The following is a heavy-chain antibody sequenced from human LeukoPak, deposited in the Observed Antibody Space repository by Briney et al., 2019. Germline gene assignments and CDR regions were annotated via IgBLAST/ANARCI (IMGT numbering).Heavy chain of an antibody. CDR3: ARQNFEY. J-gene: IGHJ4*02. CDR2: IKPDGSGK. CDR1: GFTFSSYG. Sequence: GGSLRLSCAASGFTFSSYGMNWVRQAPGRGLEWVANIKPDGSGKYYVDSVKGRFTISRDNAKNSLYLQMNSLRAEDTAVYYCARQNFEYWAQGTLVTVSS. V-gene: IGHV3-7*04.